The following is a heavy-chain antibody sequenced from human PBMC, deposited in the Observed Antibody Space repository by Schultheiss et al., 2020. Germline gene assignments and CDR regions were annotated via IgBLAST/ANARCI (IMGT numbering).Heavy chain of an antibody. Sequence: GESLKISCAASGFTFSDHAMSWVRQAPGKGPEWVSTISASRTVTYYAESVRGRFTISRDNSKNTLYLQMNSLRAEDTAVYYCASQSGSYPRDPFDYWGQGTLVTVYS. CDR2: ISASRTVT. CDR3: ASQSGSYPRDPFDY. D-gene: IGHD1-26*01. V-gene: IGHV3-23*01. J-gene: IGHJ4*02. CDR1: GFTFSDHA.